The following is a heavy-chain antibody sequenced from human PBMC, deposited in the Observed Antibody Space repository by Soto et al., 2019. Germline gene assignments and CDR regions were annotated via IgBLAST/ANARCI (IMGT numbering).Heavy chain of an antibody. J-gene: IGHJ4*02. D-gene: IGHD1-1*01. CDR3: ATPSPPGTTGTTPDY. Sequence: GGSLRPSCAASGFTFSSYAMSWVRQAPGKGLEWVSAISGSGGSTYYADSVKGRFTISRDNSKNTLYLQMNSLRAEDTAVYSCATPSPPGTTGTTPDYWGQGTLVTVSS. CDR2: ISGSGGST. V-gene: IGHV3-23*01. CDR1: GFTFSSYA.